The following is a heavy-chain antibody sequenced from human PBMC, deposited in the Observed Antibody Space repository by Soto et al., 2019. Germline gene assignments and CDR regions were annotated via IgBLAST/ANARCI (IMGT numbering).Heavy chain of an antibody. V-gene: IGHV4-59*01. D-gene: IGHD3-3*01. CDR3: ARGGNDFCSVYYSLLALGREYYYYYMDV. J-gene: IGHJ6*03. CDR2: IYYSGST. CDR1: GGSISSYY. Sequence: SETLSLTCTVSGGSISSYYWSWIRQPPGKGLEWIGYIYYSGSTNYNPSLKSRVTISVDTSKNQFSLKLSSVTAADTAVYYCARGGNDFCSVYYSLLALGREYYYYYMDVWGKGTTVTVSS.